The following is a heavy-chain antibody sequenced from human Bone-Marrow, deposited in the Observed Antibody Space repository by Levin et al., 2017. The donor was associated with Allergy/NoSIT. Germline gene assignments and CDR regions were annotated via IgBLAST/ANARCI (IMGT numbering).Heavy chain of an antibody. V-gene: IGHV3-49*04. D-gene: IGHD2-15*01. Sequence: GGSLRLSCTASGFTFGDYAMSWVRQAPGKGLEWVGFIRSKAYGGTTEYAASVKGRFTISRDDSKSIAYLQMNSLKTEDTAVYYWTRAPPPSRDYCSGGSCSTYYYYYMDVWGKGTTVTVSS. J-gene: IGHJ6*03. CDR3: TRAPPPSRDYCSGGSCSTYYYYYMDV. CDR1: GFTFGDYA. CDR2: IRSKAYGGTT.